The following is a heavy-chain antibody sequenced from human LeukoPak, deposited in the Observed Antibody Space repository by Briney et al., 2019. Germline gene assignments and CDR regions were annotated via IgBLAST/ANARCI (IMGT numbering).Heavy chain of an antibody. J-gene: IGHJ4*02. CDR1: GGSISSSSYF. CDR2: VYYSGST. Sequence: SETLSLTCTVSGGSISSSSYFWGWIRQPPGKGLEWIGNVYYSGSTYYSPSLKSRLTISVDTSKNQFSLKLCSVTAADTAVYYCARQFYDPQYFDYWGQGILVTASS. D-gene: IGHD2/OR15-2a*01. V-gene: IGHV4-39*01. CDR3: ARQFYDPQYFDY.